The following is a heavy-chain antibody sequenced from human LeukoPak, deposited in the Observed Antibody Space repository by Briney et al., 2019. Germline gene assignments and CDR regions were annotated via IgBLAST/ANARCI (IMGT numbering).Heavy chain of an antibody. Sequence: PSETLSLTCTVSGGSISSSSYYWGWIRQPPGKGLEWIGSIYYSGSTYYNPSLKSRVTISVDTSKNQFSLKLSSVTAADTAVYYCARHPSTGPIDYWGQGTLVTVSS. CDR1: GGSISSSSYY. CDR2: IYYSGST. CDR3: ARHPSTGPIDY. D-gene: IGHD3-9*01. V-gene: IGHV4-39*01. J-gene: IGHJ4*02.